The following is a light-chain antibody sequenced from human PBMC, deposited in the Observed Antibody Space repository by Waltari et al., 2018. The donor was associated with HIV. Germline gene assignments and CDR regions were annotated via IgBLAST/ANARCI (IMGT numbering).Light chain of an antibody. CDR2: DDS. CDR1: QIGGPI. Sequence: HLLDPPPSGSVGPGPAAHLTLAGGQIGGPIVPWYQQKPGQAPVLVVFDDSDRPSGIPERFSGSKSGNTATLTISRVEAGDEADYYCQVWHSGSDGHVVFGGGTKLTVL. CDR3: QVWHSGSDGHVV. J-gene: IGLJ2*01. V-gene: IGLV3-21*02.